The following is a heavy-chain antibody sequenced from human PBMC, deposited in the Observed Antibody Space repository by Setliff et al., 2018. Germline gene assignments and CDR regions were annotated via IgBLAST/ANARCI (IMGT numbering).Heavy chain of an antibody. CDR3: ASAVWEYLY. CDR2: INPDSGDT. J-gene: IGHJ4*02. CDR1: GYAFFGYF. V-gene: IGHV1-2*07. Sequence: ASVKVSCKASGYAFFGYFMNWVRQAPGQGLEWMGWINPDSGDTHYADKFQGRVTMTRDTSISTAYMELSSLRSDDTAIYYCASAVWEYLYWGQGAQVTVS. D-gene: IGHD1-26*01.